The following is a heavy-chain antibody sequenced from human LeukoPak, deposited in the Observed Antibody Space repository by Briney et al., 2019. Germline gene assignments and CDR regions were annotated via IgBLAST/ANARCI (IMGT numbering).Heavy chain of an antibody. J-gene: IGHJ3*02. D-gene: IGHD2-15*01. CDR2: IIPILGIA. V-gene: IGHV1-69*04. CDR1: GGTFSSYA. Sequence: ASVKVSCKASGGTFSSYAISWVRQAPGQGLEWMGRIIPILGIANYAQKFQGRVTITADKSTSTAYMELSSLRSEDTAVYYSARDQVAPQAFDIWGQGTMVTVSS. CDR3: ARDQVAPQAFDI.